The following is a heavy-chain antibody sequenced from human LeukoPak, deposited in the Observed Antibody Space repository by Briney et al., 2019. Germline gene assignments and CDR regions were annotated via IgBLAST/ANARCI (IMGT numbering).Heavy chain of an antibody. J-gene: IGHJ4*02. CDR1: GFTFSSYS. D-gene: IGHD1-26*01. CDR2: ISSSSSYI. Sequence: GGSLRLSCAASGFTFSSYSMNWVRQAPGKGLEWVSSISSSSSYIYYADSVKGRFTISRDNAKNSLYLQMNSLRAEDTAVYYCARVSRVGASSEFDYWGRGTLVTVSS. V-gene: IGHV3-21*01. CDR3: ARVSRVGASSEFDY.